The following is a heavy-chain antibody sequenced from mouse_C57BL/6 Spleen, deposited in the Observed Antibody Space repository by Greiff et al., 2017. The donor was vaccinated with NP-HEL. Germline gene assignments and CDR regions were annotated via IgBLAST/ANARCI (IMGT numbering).Heavy chain of an antibody. Sequence: EVKLVESGGGLVKPGGSLKLSCAASGFTFSDYGMHWVRQAPEKGLEWVAYISSGSSTIYYADTVKGRFTISRDNAKNTLFLQITSLRSENTAMYYCARISFPHCYGSHWYFDVWGTGTTVTVSS. J-gene: IGHJ1*03. CDR1: GFTFSDYG. D-gene: IGHD1-2*01. CDR2: ISSGSSTI. CDR3: ARISFPHCYGSHWYFDV. V-gene: IGHV5-17*01.